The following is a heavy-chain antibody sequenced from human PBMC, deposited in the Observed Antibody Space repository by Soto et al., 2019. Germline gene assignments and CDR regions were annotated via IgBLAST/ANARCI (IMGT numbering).Heavy chain of an antibody. Sequence: GGALRLSCAASGFTVSSNYMTLFRQDQGKEIEWVSVIYSGGSTYYADSVKGRITIYRDNSKNTQYLQMNSLKAEDMAVYYCARRFRTVTTDWFDPWGQGTLVTVSS. V-gene: IGHV3-66*04. CDR1: GFTVSSNY. CDR3: ARRFRTVTTDWFDP. CDR2: IYSGGST. J-gene: IGHJ5*02. D-gene: IGHD4-17*01.